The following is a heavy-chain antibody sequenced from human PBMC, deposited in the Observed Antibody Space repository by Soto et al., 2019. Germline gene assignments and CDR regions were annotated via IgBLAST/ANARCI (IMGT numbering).Heavy chain of an antibody. J-gene: IGHJ2*01. V-gene: IGHV1-46*01. CDR2: IVPSGGST. Sequence: QVQLVQSGAEVQKPGAAVKVSCKASGYTFTKKYIHWVRQAPGQGLEWMGIIVPSGGSTNYAPKFHGRVTMTRDTSTSTLDMELSSLRPEDTAVSYCAKSAYDDSGFYSSYLYFDLWGRRNLVTVSS. CDR1: GYTFTKKY. D-gene: IGHD3-22*01. CDR3: AKSAYDDSGFYSSYLYFDL.